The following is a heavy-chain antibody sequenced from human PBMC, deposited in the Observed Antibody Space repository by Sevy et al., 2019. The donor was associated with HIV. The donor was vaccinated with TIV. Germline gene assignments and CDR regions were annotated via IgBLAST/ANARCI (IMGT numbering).Heavy chain of an antibody. Sequence: GGSLRLSCAASGFIFSNHGMHWVRQAPGKGLEWVSAISGSGGSTYYADSVKGRFTISRDNSKNTLYLQMNSLRAEDTAVYYCSKDRSYIAVAGKDWFDPWGQGTLVTVSS. CDR1: GFIFSNHG. D-gene: IGHD6-19*01. CDR2: ISGSGGST. V-gene: IGHV3-23*01. CDR3: SKDRSYIAVAGKDWFDP. J-gene: IGHJ5*02.